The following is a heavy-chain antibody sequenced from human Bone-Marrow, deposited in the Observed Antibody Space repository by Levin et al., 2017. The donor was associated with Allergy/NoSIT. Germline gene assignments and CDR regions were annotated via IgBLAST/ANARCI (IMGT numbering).Heavy chain of an antibody. Sequence: ASVKVSCKASGGTFSSYAINWVRQAPGQGPEWMGGIIPSFGSVKFAQKFQGRVTINADESTSTAYLELSSLRSEDTAVYYCARADYSSSWYSHFDSWGQGTLVTVSS. CDR2: IIPSFGSV. CDR1: GGTFSSYA. J-gene: IGHJ4*02. D-gene: IGHD6-13*01. V-gene: IGHV1-69*13. CDR3: ARADYSSSWYSHFDS.